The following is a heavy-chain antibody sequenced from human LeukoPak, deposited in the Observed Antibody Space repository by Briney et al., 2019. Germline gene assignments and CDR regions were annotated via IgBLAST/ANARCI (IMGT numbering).Heavy chain of an antibody. Sequence: PGGPLRPSCAASGFTFSSYAMSWVRQAPGKGLEWVAVISYDGSNKYYADSVKGRFTISRDNSKNTLYLQMNSLRAEDTAVYYCAKDGRITMIVVAPDDAFDIWGQGTMVTVSS. CDR1: GFTFSSYA. CDR2: ISYDGSNK. D-gene: IGHD3-22*01. J-gene: IGHJ3*02. V-gene: IGHV3-30*18. CDR3: AKDGRITMIVVAPDDAFDI.